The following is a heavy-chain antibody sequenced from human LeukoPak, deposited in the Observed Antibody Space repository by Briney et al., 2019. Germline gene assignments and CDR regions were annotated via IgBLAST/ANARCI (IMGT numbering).Heavy chain of an antibody. CDR3: ATGPQRFGELFCDY. V-gene: IGHV3-7*01. D-gene: IGHD3-10*01. CDR2: IKQDGSDK. CDR1: GFTFSTYW. Sequence: PGGSLRLSCAASGFTFSTYWMSWVRQAPGKGLEWVANIKQDGSDKYYVDSVKGRFTISRDNAKNSLYLQMNSLRAEDTAVYYCATGPQRFGELFCDYWGQGTLVSVSS. J-gene: IGHJ4*02.